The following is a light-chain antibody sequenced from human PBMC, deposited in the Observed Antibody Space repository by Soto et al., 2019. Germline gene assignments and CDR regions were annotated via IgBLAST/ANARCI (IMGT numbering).Light chain of an antibody. CDR1: QTVSSTF. CDR3: QQYGDSPTT. Sequence: EIVLTQSPGPLSLSPGERATLSCRASQTVSSTFLAWYQQRPGQAPRLLIYDASRRATGFPDRFSGSGSGTDFTLTISRLETEDFAVYYCQQYGDSPTTFGQGTKVDIK. V-gene: IGKV3-20*01. J-gene: IGKJ1*01. CDR2: DAS.